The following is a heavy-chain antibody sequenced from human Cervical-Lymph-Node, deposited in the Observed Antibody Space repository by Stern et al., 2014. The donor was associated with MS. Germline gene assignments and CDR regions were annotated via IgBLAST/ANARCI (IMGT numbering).Heavy chain of an antibody. CDR1: GGAFSNYA. Sequence: QVQLVQSGAEVKKPGSSVKVSCKASGGAFSNYAISWVRQAPGQGLEWMGGIIPIFGTGNHAQKFQGRVTITADVSTSTAYMELSSLRSEDTAVYYCAREGEAYYYYGMDVWGQGTTVTVSS. CDR3: AREGEAYYYYGMDV. D-gene: IGHD2-21*01. CDR2: IIPIFGTG. V-gene: IGHV1-69*01. J-gene: IGHJ6*02.